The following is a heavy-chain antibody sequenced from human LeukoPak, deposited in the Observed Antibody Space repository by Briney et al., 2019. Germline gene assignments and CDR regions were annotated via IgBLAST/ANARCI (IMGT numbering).Heavy chain of an antibody. Sequence: SETLSLTCTVPGGSISSSSYYWGWIRQPPGKGLEWIGSIYYSGSTYYNPSLKSRVTISVDTSKNQFSLKLSSVTAADTAVYYCARDEVEMATLDYWGQGTLVTVSS. J-gene: IGHJ4*02. CDR3: ARDEVEMATLDY. CDR2: IYYSGST. D-gene: IGHD5-24*01. CDR1: GGSISSSSYY. V-gene: IGHV4-39*07.